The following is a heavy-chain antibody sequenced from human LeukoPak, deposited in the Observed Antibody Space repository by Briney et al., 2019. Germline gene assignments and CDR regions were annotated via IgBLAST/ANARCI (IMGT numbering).Heavy chain of an antibody. V-gene: IGHV3-7*01. Sequence: ETLSLTCTVSGYSIGSGYYWGWIRQPPGKGLEWVANIKQDGSEKYYVDSVKGRFTISRDNAKNSLYLQMNSLRAEDTAVYYCAILATATALWDAFDIWGQGTMVTVSS. D-gene: IGHD4-17*01. CDR3: AILATATALWDAFDI. CDR2: IKQDGSEK. CDR1: GYSIGSGYY. J-gene: IGHJ3*02.